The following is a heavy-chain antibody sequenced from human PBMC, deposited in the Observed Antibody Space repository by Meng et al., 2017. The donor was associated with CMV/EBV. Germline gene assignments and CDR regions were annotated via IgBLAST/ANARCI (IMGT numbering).Heavy chain of an antibody. J-gene: IGHJ4*02. CDR1: GYTFVGHY. CDR3: TRTWIDSFTPDFDY. D-gene: IGHD2-2*03. Sequence: QVQLVQSGSEAKKPGASVKVSCQTSGYTFVGHYIHWVRQAPGQGLEWMGRINPKSAGTDYVEKFQGRVTMTRDTSNSIVYMELSRLTADDTAVYYCTRTWIDSFTPDFDYWGQGSLVTVYS. V-gene: IGHV1-2*06. CDR2: INPKSAGT.